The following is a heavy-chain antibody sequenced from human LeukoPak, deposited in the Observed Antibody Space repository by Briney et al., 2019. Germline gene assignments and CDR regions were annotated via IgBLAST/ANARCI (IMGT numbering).Heavy chain of an antibody. CDR2: IYHSGST. V-gene: IGHV4-31*02. CDR1: GGSISSGVYY. CDR3: ARDTAMVNAHYFDY. D-gene: IGHD5-18*01. J-gene: IGHJ4*02. Sequence: PSETLSLTCTVSGGSISSGVYYWSWIRQHPGKGLEWIGYIYHSGSTYYNPSLKSRVTISVDTSKNQFSLKLSSVTAADTAVYYCARDTAMVNAHYFDYWGQGTLVTVSS.